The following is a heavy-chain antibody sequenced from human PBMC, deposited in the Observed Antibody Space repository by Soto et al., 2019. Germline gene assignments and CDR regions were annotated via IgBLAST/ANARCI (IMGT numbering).Heavy chain of an antibody. CDR1: GGSISSYY. CDR3: VRDRFQMSEIGDNWFDP. V-gene: IGHV4-59*01. CDR2: IHYIGAT. J-gene: IGHJ5*02. Sequence: PSETLSLTCTVSGGSISSYYWNWIRQPPGKGLEWIGYIHYIGATNYNPSLESRVTISIDTSRNQLSLNLTSVTAADTAIYYCVRDRFQMSEIGDNWFDPWGQGTLVTVSS. D-gene: IGHD2-21*01.